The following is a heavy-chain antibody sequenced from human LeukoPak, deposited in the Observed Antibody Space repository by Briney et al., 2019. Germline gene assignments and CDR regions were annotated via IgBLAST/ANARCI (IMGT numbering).Heavy chain of an antibody. CDR2: IYYTGNT. D-gene: IGHD2-8*01. Sequence: SETLSLTCTVSGGSISNYYWNWIRQPPGKGLEWIGYIYYTGNTNYDPSLKSRVTISVDTSKNQFSLKLSSVTAADTAVYYCARAGVMDVWGKGTTVTVSS. CDR1: GGSISNYY. J-gene: IGHJ6*03. CDR3: ARAGVMDV. V-gene: IGHV4-59*01.